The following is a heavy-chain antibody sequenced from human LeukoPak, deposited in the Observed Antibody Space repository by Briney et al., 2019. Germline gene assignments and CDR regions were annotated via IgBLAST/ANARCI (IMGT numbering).Heavy chain of an antibody. CDR2: INHSGST. CDR1: GGSFSGYY. CDR3: ARARLE. V-gene: IGHV4-34*01. D-gene: IGHD1-1*01. Sequence: SETLSLTCAVYGGSFSGYYWSWIRQPPGKGLEWIGEINHSGSTNYNPSLKSRVTISVDTSKNQFSLKLSSVTAADTAVYYCARARLEWGQGTLVTVSS. J-gene: IGHJ4*02.